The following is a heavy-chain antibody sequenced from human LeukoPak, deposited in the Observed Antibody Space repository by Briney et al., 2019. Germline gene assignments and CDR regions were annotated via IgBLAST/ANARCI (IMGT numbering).Heavy chain of an antibody. D-gene: IGHD3-22*01. J-gene: IGHJ4*02. CDR2: IYYSGST. V-gene: IGHV4-59*12. Sequence: KPSETLSLTCSVSGGSIRSYYWSWIRQLPGKGLEWIGYIYYSGSTNYNPSLKSRVIISVDTSKNQFSLKLTSVTAADTAVYYCARYSDSSGYYDYWGQGTLVTVSS. CDR3: ARYSDSSGYYDY. CDR1: GGSIRSYY.